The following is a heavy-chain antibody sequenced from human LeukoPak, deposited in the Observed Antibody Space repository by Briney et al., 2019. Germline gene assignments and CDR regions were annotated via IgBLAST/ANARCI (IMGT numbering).Heavy chain of an antibody. CDR3: ARVDSSGYSYFDY. D-gene: IGHD3-22*01. CDR2: ISSSSSYI. V-gene: IGHV3-21*01. Sequence: GGSLRLSCAASGFTFSSYAMHWVRQAPGKGLEWVSSISSSSSYIYYADSVKGRFTISRDNAKNSLYLQMNSLRAEDTAVYYCARVDSSGYSYFDYWGQGTLVTVSS. J-gene: IGHJ4*02. CDR1: GFTFSSYA.